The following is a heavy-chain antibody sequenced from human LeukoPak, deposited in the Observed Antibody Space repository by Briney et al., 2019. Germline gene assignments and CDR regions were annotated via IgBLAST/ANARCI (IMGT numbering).Heavy chain of an antibody. CDR1: GGSISSGDYY. CDR2: IYYSGST. J-gene: IGHJ4*02. V-gene: IGHV4-30-4*01. Sequence: SQTLSLTCTVSGGSISSGDYYWSWIRQPPGKGLEWIGYIYYSGSTYYNPSLKSRVTISVDTSKNQFSLKLSSVTAADTAVYYCARDILTGYQNRFDFWGQGTLVTVSP. CDR3: ARDILTGYQNRFDF. D-gene: IGHD3-9*01.